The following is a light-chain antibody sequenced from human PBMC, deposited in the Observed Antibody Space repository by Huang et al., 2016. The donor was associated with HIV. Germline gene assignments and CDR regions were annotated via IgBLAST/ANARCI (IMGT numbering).Light chain of an antibody. Sequence: IQMTQSPSSLSASVGHRVTITCRASQAISNSLVWYQQKPGKAPKLLLFAASRLDSGVPCRFRGCGSGADYTLTISSLQPDDFATYYCQQYFTTPLAFGGGTKVEIK. CDR2: AAS. J-gene: IGKJ4*01. CDR1: QAISNS. CDR3: QQYFTTPLA. V-gene: IGKV1-NL1*01.